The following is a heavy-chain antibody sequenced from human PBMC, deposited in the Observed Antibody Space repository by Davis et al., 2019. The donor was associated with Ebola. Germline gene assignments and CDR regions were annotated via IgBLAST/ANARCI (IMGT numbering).Heavy chain of an antibody. J-gene: IGHJ4*02. CDR1: GFTFSSYG. CDR3: ARDSSSYPDY. Sequence: GESLKISCAASGFTFSSYGMHWVRQAPGKGLEWVAVISYDGSNKYYADSVKGRFTISRDNSKNTLYLQMNSLRAEDTAVYYCARDSSSYPDYWGQGTLVTVSS. V-gene: IGHV3-30*03. CDR2: ISYDGSNK. D-gene: IGHD6-6*01.